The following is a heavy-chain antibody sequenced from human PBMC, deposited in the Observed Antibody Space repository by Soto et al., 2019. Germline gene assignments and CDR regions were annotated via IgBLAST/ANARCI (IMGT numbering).Heavy chain of an antibody. CDR1: GGTFSSYT. J-gene: IGHJ4*02. CDR2: IIPILGIA. Sequence: QVQLVQSGAEVKKPGSSVKVSCKASGGTFSSYTISWVRQAPGQGLEWMGRIIPILGIANYAQKFQGRVTXXADKATSTAYMELSSLRSEDTAVYYCAREVGATPLWGQGTLVTVSS. V-gene: IGHV1-69*08. D-gene: IGHD1-26*01. CDR3: AREVGATPL.